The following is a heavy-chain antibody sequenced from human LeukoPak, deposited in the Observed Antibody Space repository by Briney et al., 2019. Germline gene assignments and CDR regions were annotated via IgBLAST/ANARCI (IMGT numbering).Heavy chain of an antibody. CDR3: ARSHRTRDLDY. J-gene: IGHJ4*02. Sequence: GGSLRLSCAASGFTFSTYSMTWVRQAPGKGLEWVGRTRNKANSYTTEYAASVKGRFTISRDDSKNSLYLQMNSLKTEDTAVYYCARSHRTRDLDYWGQGTLVTVSS. CDR2: TRNKANSYTT. CDR1: GFTFSTYS. V-gene: IGHV3-72*01. D-gene: IGHD1-7*01.